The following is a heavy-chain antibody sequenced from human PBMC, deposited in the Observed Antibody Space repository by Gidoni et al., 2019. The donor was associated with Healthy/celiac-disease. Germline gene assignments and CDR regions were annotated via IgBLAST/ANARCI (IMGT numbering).Heavy chain of an antibody. CDR2: IWYDGSNK. Sequence: QVQLVESGGCVVQPGRYLRLSCAASGFTFSSFGMHWVRQAPGKGLGWVAVIWYDGSNKYYADSVKGRFTISRDNSKNTLYLQMNSLRAEDTAVYYCARDGSGSYAFDYWGQGTLVTVSS. J-gene: IGHJ4*02. CDR1: GFTFSSFG. D-gene: IGHD3-10*01. V-gene: IGHV3-33*01. CDR3: ARDGSGSYAFDY.